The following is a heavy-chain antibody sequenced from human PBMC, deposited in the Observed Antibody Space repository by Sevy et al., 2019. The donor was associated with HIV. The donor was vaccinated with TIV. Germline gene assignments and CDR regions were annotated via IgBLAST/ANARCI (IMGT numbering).Heavy chain of an antibody. CDR2: INVNSGDT. J-gene: IGHJ4*02. CDR1: GSTIIGHY. CDR3: VRSAYESSGDDTYYCHS. V-gene: IGHV1-2*05. Sequence: ASVKVSCKTSGSTIIGHYIHWIRRAPGHGLEWMGRINVNSGDTTYAQKFQGRVTVTRDTSISTAYMELSKLRSDDTETYYCVRSAYESSGDDTYYCHSWSQGTLVNVSS. D-gene: IGHD3-3*01.